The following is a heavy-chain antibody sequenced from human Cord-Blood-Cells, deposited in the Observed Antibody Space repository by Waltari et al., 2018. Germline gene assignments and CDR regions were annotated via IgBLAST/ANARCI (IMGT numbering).Heavy chain of an antibody. CDR1: GGSFSGYY. V-gene: IGHV4-34*01. CDR3: ARGAHFQMTTVPRRDYYYYMDV. CDR2: INHSGST. J-gene: IGHJ6*03. D-gene: IGHD4-4*01. Sequence: QVQLQQWGAGLLKPSETLSLTCAVYGGSFSGYYWSWIRQPPGKGLEWLGEINHSGSTNYNPSLKSRVTISVDTSTNQFSLKLGSVTAAESAVYYCARGAHFQMTTVPRRDYYYYMDVWGKGTTVTVSS.